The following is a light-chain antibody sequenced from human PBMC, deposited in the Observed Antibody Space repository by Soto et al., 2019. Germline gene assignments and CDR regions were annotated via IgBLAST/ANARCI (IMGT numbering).Light chain of an antibody. CDR3: SSYAPSDVV. CDR1: PSDVGGSNS. Sequence: QSVLTQPPSASGSPGQSVTISCTGTPSDVGGSNSVSWHQQHPGKAPNLMIYDVNKRPSGVPDRFSGSKSGNTASLTVSGLQAADEAYYFCSSYAPSDVVFGGGTKVTVL. CDR2: DVN. J-gene: IGLJ2*01. V-gene: IGLV2-8*01.